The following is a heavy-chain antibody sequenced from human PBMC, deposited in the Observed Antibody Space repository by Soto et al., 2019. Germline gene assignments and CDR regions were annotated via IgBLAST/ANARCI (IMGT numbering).Heavy chain of an antibody. CDR2: INAGNGDT. CDR1: GISYTTYA. Sequence: VQLVQSGAEVKKPGASVKISCTASGISYTTYAIHWVRQAPGQGLEWMGWINAGNGDTRYSQRFQGRVTLTRDTSATTTYMALTSLRFEDTSIYSCSRASAGYVTWGQGTLVTVSS. D-gene: IGHD5-12*01. J-gene: IGHJ4*02. V-gene: IGHV1-3*01. CDR3: SRASAGYVT.